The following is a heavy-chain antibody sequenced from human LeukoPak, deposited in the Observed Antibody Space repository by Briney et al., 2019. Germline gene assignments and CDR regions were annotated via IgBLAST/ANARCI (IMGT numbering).Heavy chain of an antibody. Sequence: SETLSLTCTVSGGSISSYYWSWIRQPPGKGLEWIGYIYYSGSTNYNPSLKSRVTISVDTPKNQFSLKLSSVTAADTAVYYCARDSGTGWYFDYWGQGTLVTVSS. V-gene: IGHV4-59*01. CDR1: GGSISSYY. J-gene: IGHJ4*02. D-gene: IGHD6-19*01. CDR2: IYYSGST. CDR3: ARDSGTGWYFDY.